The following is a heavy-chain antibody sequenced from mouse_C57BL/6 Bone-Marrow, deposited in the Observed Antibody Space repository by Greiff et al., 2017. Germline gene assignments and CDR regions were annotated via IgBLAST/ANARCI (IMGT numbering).Heavy chain of an antibody. V-gene: IGHV5-6*01. CDR1: GFTFSSYG. J-gene: IGHJ3*01. CDR2: ISSGGSYT. Sequence: EVKLVESGGDLVKPGGSLKLSCAASGFTFSSYGMSWVRQTPDKRLEWVATISSGGSYTYYPDSVKGRFTISRDNAKNTLYLQMRSLKSEDTAMYYCARQGTWFAYWGQGTLVTVSA. CDR3: ARQGTWFAY.